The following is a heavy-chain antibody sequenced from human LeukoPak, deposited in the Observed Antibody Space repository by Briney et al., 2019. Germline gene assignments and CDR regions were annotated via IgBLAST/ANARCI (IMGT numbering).Heavy chain of an antibody. CDR1: GGSISSYY. CDR2: ICYSGST. V-gene: IGHV4-59*01. D-gene: IGHD2-21*01. J-gene: IGHJ6*02. CDR3: ARAVNAMVVFGGMDV. Sequence: SETLSLTCTVSGGSISSYYWSWIRQPPGKGLEWIGYICYSGSTNYNPSLKSRVTISVDTSKNQFSLKLSSVTAADTAVYYCARAVNAMVVFGGMDVWGQGTTVTVSS.